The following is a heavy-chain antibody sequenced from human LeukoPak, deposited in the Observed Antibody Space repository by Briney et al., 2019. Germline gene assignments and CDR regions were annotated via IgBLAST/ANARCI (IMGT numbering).Heavy chain of an antibody. CDR2: ISYDGSNK. V-gene: IGHV3-30-3*01. CDR3: ARDLSSYYYDSSGFHDAFDI. D-gene: IGHD3-22*01. Sequence: GGSLRLSCAASGFTFSSYAMHWVRQAPGKGLEWVAVISYDGSNKYYADSVKGRFTISRDNSKNTLYLQMNSLRAEDTAVYYCARDLSSYYYDSSGFHDAFDIWGQGTMVTVSS. CDR1: GFTFSSYA. J-gene: IGHJ3*02.